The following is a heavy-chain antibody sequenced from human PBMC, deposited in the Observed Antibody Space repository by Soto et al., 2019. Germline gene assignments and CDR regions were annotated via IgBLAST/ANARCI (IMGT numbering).Heavy chain of an antibody. CDR2: VYHSGST. CDR3: ATRPPQIVVTHVPFPS. Sequence: QVQLQQSGPGLVKPSGTLSLTCGVSGDSISSTFWWTWVRQSPGKGLEWIGEVYHSGSTRYNPSLXRXVXIXXDKPTNQFLLQLTSVTGADTAVYYCATRPPQIVVTHVPFPSWGQGTPVTVSS. D-gene: IGHD2-15*01. V-gene: IGHV4-4*02. J-gene: IGHJ5*02. CDR1: GDSISSTFW.